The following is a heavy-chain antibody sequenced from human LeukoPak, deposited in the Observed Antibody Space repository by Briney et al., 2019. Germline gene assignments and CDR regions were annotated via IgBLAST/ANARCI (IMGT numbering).Heavy chain of an antibody. D-gene: IGHD2-21*02. CDR1: GFTFTSYW. CDR3: TTSVTLRYFDS. CDR2: INADGSTT. V-gene: IGHV3-74*01. J-gene: IGHJ4*02. Sequence: PGGSLRLSCAVSGFTFTSYWMSWVRQGPGKGLLWVSRINADGSTTTYADSVKGRFTISRDNAMNTVYLEMNSLRPEDTATYYYTTSVTLRYFDSWGQGALVTVSS.